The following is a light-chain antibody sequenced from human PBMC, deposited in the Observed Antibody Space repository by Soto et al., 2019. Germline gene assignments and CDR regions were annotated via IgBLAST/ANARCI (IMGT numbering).Light chain of an antibody. Sequence: QSALTQPASVSGSPGQSITISCTGTSSDVGTYKYVSWYQQHPGKAPKLMIYEVSNRPSGVSTRFSGSKSGNTASLTISGIQAEDEADYYCSSYTISSTVVFGGGTQLTVL. CDR2: EVS. CDR3: SSYTISSTVV. V-gene: IGLV2-14*01. J-gene: IGLJ2*01. CDR1: SSDVGTYKY.